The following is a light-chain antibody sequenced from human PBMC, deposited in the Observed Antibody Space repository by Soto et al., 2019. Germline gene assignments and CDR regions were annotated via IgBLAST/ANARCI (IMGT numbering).Light chain of an antibody. CDR3: QQYDNWPQT. CDR2: DAS. V-gene: IGKV3-11*01. CDR1: QSIGSL. J-gene: IGKJ1*01. Sequence: EIVLTQSPATLSSSPGERATLSCRASQSIGSLLAWYQQKPAQPPRLLIYDASKRATGTPARFTGSGSGTDFTLTISSLEPEDFAVYYCQQYDNWPQTFGQGTKVDIK.